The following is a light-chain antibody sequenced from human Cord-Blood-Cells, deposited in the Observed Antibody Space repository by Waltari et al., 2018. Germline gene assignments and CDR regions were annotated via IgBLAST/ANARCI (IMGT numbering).Light chain of an antibody. V-gene: IGLV2-23*01. CDR2: EGS. CDR1: SSDVGRLNL. J-gene: IGLJ3*02. CDR3: CSYAGSSTWV. Sequence: QSALTQPASVSGSPGQATTISCTGTSSDVGRLNLVSWYQQHPGKAPNLMIYEGSKRPSGVSNRFSGSKSGNTAALTISGLQAEDEADYYCCSYAGSSTWVFGGGTKLTVL.